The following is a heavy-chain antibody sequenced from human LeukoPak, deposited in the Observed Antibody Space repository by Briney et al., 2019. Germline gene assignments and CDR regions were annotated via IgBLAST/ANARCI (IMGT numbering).Heavy chain of an antibody. D-gene: IGHD3-10*01. CDR1: GVTFSSYG. CDR3: AKGHYYGSGSLDY. J-gene: IGHJ4*02. V-gene: IGHV3-23*01. Sequence: PGGSLRLSCAASGVTFSSYGMSWVRQAPGKGLEWVSAIGGRDGSTYYADSVKGRFTISRDNSKNTLYVQMNSLRAEDTAVYYCAKGHYYGSGSLDYWGRGTLVTVSS. CDR2: IGGRDGST.